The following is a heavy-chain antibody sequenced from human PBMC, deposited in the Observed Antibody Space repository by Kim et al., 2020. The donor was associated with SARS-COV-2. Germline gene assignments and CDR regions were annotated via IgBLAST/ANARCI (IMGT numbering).Heavy chain of an antibody. Sequence: GGSLRLSCAASGFTFSSYEMNWVRQAPGKGLEWVSYISSSGSTIYYADSVKGRFTISRDNAKNSLCLQLNSLRAEDTAVYYCAAYRYCSSSSCYFYLPDYDDGMDVGGQGTTVTVSS. CDR3: AAYRYCSSSSCYFYLPDYDDGMDV. CDR1: GFTFSSYE. V-gene: IGHV3-48*03. D-gene: IGHD2-2*01. CDR2: ISSSGSTI. J-gene: IGHJ6*01.